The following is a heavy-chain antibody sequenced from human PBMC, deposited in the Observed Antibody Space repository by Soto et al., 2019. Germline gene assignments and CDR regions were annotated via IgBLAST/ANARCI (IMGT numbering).Heavy chain of an antibody. J-gene: IGHJ3*02. CDR1: GFTFSSYG. CDR3: ARIPPYYYGSGTDAVDDAFDI. CDR2: IWYDGSNK. V-gene: IGHV3-33*01. Sequence: GGSLRLSCAASGFTFSSYGMHWVRQAPGKGLEWVAVIWYDGSNKYYADSVKGRFTISRDNSKNTLYLQMNSLRAEDTAVYYCARIPPYYYGSGTDAVDDAFDIWGQGTMVTVSS. D-gene: IGHD3-10*01.